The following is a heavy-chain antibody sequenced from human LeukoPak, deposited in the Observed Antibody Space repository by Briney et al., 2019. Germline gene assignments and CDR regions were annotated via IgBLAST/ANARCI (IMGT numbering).Heavy chain of an antibody. V-gene: IGHV4-38-2*02. CDR3: ARDPPGPAYYYDQIEDAFDI. D-gene: IGHD3-22*01. J-gene: IGHJ3*02. CDR1: GYSISSGYY. CDR2: IYHSGRT. Sequence: KPSETLSLTCTVSGYSISSGYYWGWIRQPPGKGLAWMGSIYHSGRTYYNPSLKSRVTISVDTSKNQFSLKLSSVTAADTAVYYCARDPPGPAYYYDQIEDAFDIWGQGTMVTVSS.